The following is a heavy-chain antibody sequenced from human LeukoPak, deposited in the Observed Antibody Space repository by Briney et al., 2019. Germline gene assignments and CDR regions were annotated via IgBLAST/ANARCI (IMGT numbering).Heavy chain of an antibody. J-gene: IGHJ4*02. V-gene: IGHV3-30*01. D-gene: IGHD3-22*01. CDR2: ISYDGSNK. CDR3: ARDSSGYYLDY. Sequence: PGRSLRLSCAASGFTFSSYAMHWVRQAPGKGLEWVAVISYDGSNKYYADSVKGRFTISRDNSKNTLYLQMNSLRAEETAVYYCARDSSGYYLDYWGQGTLVTVSS. CDR1: GFTFSSYA.